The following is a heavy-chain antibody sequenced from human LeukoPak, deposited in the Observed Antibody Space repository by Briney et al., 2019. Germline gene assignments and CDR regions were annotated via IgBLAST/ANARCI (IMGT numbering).Heavy chain of an antibody. CDR2: IGGNGDKT. Sequence: PGGSLRLSCAASGFTFNRNAISWVRQAPGKGLEWVSTIGGNGDKTFYADSVKGRFAISRDNSKNMVHLQMNSLTGEDTALYYCVRRGDASSGWGDHDFWGQGALVTVSS. J-gene: IGHJ4*02. D-gene: IGHD6-19*01. V-gene: IGHV3-23*01. CDR1: GFTFNRNA. CDR3: VRRGDASSGWGDHDF.